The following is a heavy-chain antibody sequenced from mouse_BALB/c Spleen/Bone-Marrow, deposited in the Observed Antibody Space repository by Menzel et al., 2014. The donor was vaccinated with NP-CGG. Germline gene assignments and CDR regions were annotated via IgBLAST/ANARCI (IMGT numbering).Heavy chain of an antibody. V-gene: IGHV1S81*02. CDR1: GYTFTSYW. CDR2: INPSNGRT. Sequence: QVQLKESGAELVKPGASVKLSCKASGYTFTSYWMHWVKQRPGQGLEWIGEINPSNGRTNYNEKFKSKATLTVDKSSSTASMQPSSLTSEDSEVYYCAREGPLDYWGQGTTLTVSS. J-gene: IGHJ2*01. CDR3: AREGPLDY. D-gene: IGHD6-1*01.